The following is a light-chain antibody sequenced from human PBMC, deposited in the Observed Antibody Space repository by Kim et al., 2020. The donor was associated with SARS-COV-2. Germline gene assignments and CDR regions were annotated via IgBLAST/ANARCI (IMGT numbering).Light chain of an antibody. CDR1: QSISTN. CDR2: GAS. V-gene: IGKV3-15*01. J-gene: IGKJ2*01. CDR3: QQYNNWPLYT. Sequence: EIVLTQSPATLSVSPGEGATLSCRASQSISTNLVWYQQRPGQAPRLLIYGASTRATGIPARFSGSGSGTEFTLTISSLQSEDSAVYYCQQYNNWPLYTFGQGTKLEI.